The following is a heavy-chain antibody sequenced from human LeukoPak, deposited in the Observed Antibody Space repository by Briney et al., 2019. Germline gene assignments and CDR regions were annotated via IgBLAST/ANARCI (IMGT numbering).Heavy chain of an antibody. D-gene: IGHD3-16*01. V-gene: IGHV3-30*18. CDR2: ISSHSNNK. J-gene: IGHJ4*02. CDR3: AKDRTPHDDYSWGSSPRFDQ. CDR1: GFTFSTYG. Sequence: GRSLRLSCAGSGFTFSTYGMNWVRQAPGKGLEWVAVISSHSNNKFYEDSVKGRFTISRDNSKNTVYLQMNSLRAEDTAVYYCAKDRTPHDDYSWGSSPRFDQWGQGTLVTV.